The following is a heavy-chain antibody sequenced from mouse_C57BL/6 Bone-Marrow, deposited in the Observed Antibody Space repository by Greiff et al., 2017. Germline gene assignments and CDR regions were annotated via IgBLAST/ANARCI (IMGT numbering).Heavy chain of an antibody. CDR3: ARFKLRVGFYAMDY. Sequence: VQLQQSGAELARPGASVKLSCKASGYTFTSYGISWVKQRTGQGLEWIGEIYPRSGNTYSHETVKGTATLPADKSSSTAYMELRSLTSEDSAVYFCARFKLRVGFYAMDYWGQGTSVTVSS. V-gene: IGHV1-81*01. CDR2: IYPRSGNT. J-gene: IGHJ4*01. CDR1: GYTFTSYG. D-gene: IGHD1-1*01.